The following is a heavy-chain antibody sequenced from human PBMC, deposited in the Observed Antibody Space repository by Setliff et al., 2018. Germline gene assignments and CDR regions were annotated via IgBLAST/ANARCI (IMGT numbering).Heavy chain of an antibody. CDR3: ARDRPEVVIDAARALFDY. Sequence: ASVKVSCKASGYTFTSYGISWVRQAPGQGLEWMGWISAYNGNTNYGQKYQGRVTMTTDTSTSTAYMELRSLRSDDTAVYYCARDRPEVVIDAARALFDYWGQGALVTVSS. CDR1: GYTFTSYG. J-gene: IGHJ4*02. CDR2: ISAYNGNT. D-gene: IGHD2-15*01. V-gene: IGHV1-18*01.